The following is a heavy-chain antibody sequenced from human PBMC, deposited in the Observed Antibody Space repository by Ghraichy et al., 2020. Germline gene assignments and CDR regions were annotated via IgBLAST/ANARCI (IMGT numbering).Heavy chain of an antibody. CDR2: IYSGGSS. J-gene: IGHJ6*02. D-gene: IGHD3-16*01. V-gene: IGHV3-53*01. CDR1: GLNVNNNY. CDR3: AITSRVYSGMDV. Sequence: GGSLRLSCTASGLNVNNNYASWVRQAPGKGLEWVSVIYSGGSSYYADSVEGRFTVSRDISKNTLFLQMTSLRAEDTAIYYCAITSRVYSGMDVWGQGTTVTVSS.